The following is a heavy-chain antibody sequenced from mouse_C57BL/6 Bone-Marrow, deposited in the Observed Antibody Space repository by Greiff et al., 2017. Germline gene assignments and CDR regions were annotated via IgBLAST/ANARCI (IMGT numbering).Heavy chain of an antibody. CDR2: INSDGGST. V-gene: IGHV5-2*03. Sequence: VKLVESGGGLVQPGESLKLSCESNEYEFPSHDMSWVRKTPEKRLELVAAINSDGGSTYYPDTMERRFIISRDNTKKPLYLQMSSLRSEDTALYYCARLYYYGSSYAMDYWGQGTSVTVSS. J-gene: IGHJ4*01. CDR1: EYEFPSHD. D-gene: IGHD1-1*01. CDR3: ARLYYYGSSYAMDY.